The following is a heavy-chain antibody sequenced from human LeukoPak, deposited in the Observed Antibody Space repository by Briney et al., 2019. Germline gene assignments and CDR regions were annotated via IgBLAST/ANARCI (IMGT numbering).Heavy chain of an antibody. J-gene: IGHJ1*01. CDR2: IWYDGSNK. D-gene: IGHD6-13*01. CDR3: AREQLDAEYFQH. Sequence: GRSLRLSCAASGFTFSSYGMHWVRQAPGKGLGWVAVIWYDGSNKYYADSVKGRFTISRDNSKNTLYLQMNSLRAEDTAVYYCAREQLDAEYFQHWGQGTLVTVSS. CDR1: GFTFSSYG. V-gene: IGHV3-33*01.